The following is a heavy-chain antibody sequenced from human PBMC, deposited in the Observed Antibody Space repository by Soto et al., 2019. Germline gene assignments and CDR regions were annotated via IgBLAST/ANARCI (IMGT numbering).Heavy chain of an antibody. V-gene: IGHV3-21*01. CDR3: ARGPSITMIVVGQLNY. CDR2: ISSSSSYI. J-gene: IGHJ4*02. CDR1: GFTFSSYS. Sequence: GSLRLSCAASGFTFSSYSMNWVRQAPGKGLEWVSSISSSSSYIYYADSVKGRFTISRDNAKNSLYLQMNSLRAEDTAVYYCARGPSITMIVVGQLNYWGQGTLVTV. D-gene: IGHD3-22*01.